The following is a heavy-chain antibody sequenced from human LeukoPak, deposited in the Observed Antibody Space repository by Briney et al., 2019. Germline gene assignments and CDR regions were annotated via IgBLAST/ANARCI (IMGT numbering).Heavy chain of an antibody. V-gene: IGHV3-33*01. CDR2: IWYDGSNK. Sequence: TGGSLRLPCAASGFSFSSYGMHWVRQAPGKGLEWVAVIWYDGSNKYYADSVKGRFTISRDNSKNTLYLQMNSLRVEDTAVYYCARDEERELRGDNWFDPWGQGTLVTVSS. CDR1: GFSFSSYG. J-gene: IGHJ5*02. D-gene: IGHD3-10*01. CDR3: ARDEERELRGDNWFDP.